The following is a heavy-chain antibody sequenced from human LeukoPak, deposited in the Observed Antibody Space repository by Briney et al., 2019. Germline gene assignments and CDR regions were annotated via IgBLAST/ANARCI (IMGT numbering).Heavy chain of an antibody. Sequence: SETLSLTCTVSGASINNNFWTWIRQPPGKGLEWIGYVYSSGSANYNPSLKSRVIISGDTSKNQISLNLTSVTAADTAVYFCARHRDYYDTWGHGTLVTVSS. CDR3: ARHRDYYDT. V-gene: IGHV4-59*08. CDR2: VYSSGSA. J-gene: IGHJ4*01. D-gene: IGHD3-22*01. CDR1: GASINNNF.